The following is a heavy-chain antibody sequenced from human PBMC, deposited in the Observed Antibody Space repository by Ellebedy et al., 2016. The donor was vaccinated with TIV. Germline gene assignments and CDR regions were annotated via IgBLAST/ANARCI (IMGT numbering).Heavy chain of an antibody. J-gene: IGHJ5*02. V-gene: IGHV3-30*18. CDR3: AKASGARGRDWFDP. D-gene: IGHD2-15*01. CDR1: GFTFSSYG. Sequence: GGSLRLSXAASGFTFSSYGMHWVRQAPGKGLEWVAVISYDGSNKYYADSVKGRFTISRDNSKNTLYLQMNSLRAEDTAVYYCAKASGARGRDWFDPWGQGTLVTVSS. CDR2: ISYDGSNK.